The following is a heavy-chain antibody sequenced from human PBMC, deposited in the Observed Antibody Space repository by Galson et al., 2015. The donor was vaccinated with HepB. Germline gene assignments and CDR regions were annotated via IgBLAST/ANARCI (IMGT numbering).Heavy chain of an antibody. CDR1: GYTFSEFG. Sequence: SVKVSCKGSGYTFSEFGISWVRQAPGQGLEWMGWISVYNGNTKYAQNVQGRITVTTDTSRTTAYMELRSLRSDDTAVYYCARDGGKPHYYYSMDVWGKGTTVTVSS. D-gene: IGHD3-16*01. V-gene: IGHV1-18*01. CDR3: ARDGGKPHYYYSMDV. J-gene: IGHJ6*04. CDR2: ISVYNGNT.